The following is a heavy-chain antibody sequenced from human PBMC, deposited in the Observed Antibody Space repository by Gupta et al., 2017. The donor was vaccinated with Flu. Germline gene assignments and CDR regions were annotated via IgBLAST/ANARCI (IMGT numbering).Heavy chain of an antibody. CDR1: GFTFTDYA. CDR2: ISWNSGRI. J-gene: IGHJ6*02. V-gene: IGHV3-9*01. CDR3: AKADPYYGMDV. Sequence: EVQLVASGGGLVQPGRSLRLSCAASGFTFTDYAMHWVRQGPGKGLEGVSGISWNSGRIGYADSVKGRFTISRDNEKKSLYLQMNSLRAEDTALYYCAKADPYYGMDVWGQGTTVTDS.